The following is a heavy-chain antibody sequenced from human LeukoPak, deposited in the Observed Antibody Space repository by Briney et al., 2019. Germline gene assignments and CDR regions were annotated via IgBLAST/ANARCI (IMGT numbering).Heavy chain of an antibody. V-gene: IGHV3-23*01. D-gene: IGHD6-13*01. CDR2: IGGSGHST. CDR1: GFTFNNYA. Sequence: SGGSLRLSCVGSGFTFNNYAMNWVRQAPGKGLEWVSGIGGSGHSTYYADSVKGRFTISRDNFKNTLYLQTNSLRGEDTAVYYCAKVSQWGSSRWYEGDWGQGTLVTVSS. CDR3: AKVSQWGSSRWYEGD. J-gene: IGHJ4*02.